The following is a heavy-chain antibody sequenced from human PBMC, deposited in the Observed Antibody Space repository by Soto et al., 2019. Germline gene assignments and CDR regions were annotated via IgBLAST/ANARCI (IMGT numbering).Heavy chain of an antibody. CDR3: ATAEVDY. V-gene: IGHV3-74*01. Sequence: EVQLVESGGGLVQPGGSLILSCAASGFNFGNNWMHWVRQAPGKGLEWVSRMNSDGRTTNYADSVKGRFTVSRDNAKNTLYLQMNSLRAEDTAVYYCATAEVDYWGPGTLVTVSS. J-gene: IGHJ4*02. CDR2: MNSDGRTT. CDR1: GFNFGNNW.